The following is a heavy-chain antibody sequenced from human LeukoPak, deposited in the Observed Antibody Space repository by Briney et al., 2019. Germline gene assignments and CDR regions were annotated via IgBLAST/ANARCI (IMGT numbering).Heavy chain of an antibody. V-gene: IGHV3-11*04. Sequence: KPGGSLRLSCAASGFTFSDYHMSWIRQAPGKGLEWVSYISSSGSTIYYADSVKGRFTISRDNAKNSLYLQMNSLRAEDTAVYYCARDSDVVPAYYFDYWGQGTLVTVSS. CDR1: GFTFSDYH. J-gene: IGHJ4*02. D-gene: IGHD2-2*01. CDR3: ARDSDVVPAYYFDY. CDR2: ISSSGSTI.